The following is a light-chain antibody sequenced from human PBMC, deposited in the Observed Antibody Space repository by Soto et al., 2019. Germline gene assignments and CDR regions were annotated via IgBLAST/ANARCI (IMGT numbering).Light chain of an antibody. CDR1: SSDVGGYNY. Sequence: QSVLTQPASVSGSPGQSITISCTGTSSDVGGYNYVSWYQQHPGKAPKLMIYEVSNRPSGVSNRFSGSKSGNTASLTISGLQAEDEADYYCSSYTSSSTSYVFGPGTELTVL. CDR2: EVS. J-gene: IGLJ1*01. V-gene: IGLV2-14*01. CDR3: SSYTSSSTSYV.